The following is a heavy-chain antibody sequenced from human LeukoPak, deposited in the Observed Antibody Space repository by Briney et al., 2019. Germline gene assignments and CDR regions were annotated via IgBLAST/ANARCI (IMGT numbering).Heavy chain of an antibody. J-gene: IGHJ6*03. CDR3: ARDPQDCSGGSCYAGLYYMDV. V-gene: IGHV1-69*05. Sequence: SVKVSCKASGGTFSSYAISWVRQAPGQGLEWMGGIIPIFGTANYAQKFQGRVTITTDESTSTAYMELSSLRSEDTAVYYCARDPQDCSGGSCYAGLYYMDVWGKGTTVTVSS. CDR1: GGTFSSYA. D-gene: IGHD2-15*01. CDR2: IIPIFGTA.